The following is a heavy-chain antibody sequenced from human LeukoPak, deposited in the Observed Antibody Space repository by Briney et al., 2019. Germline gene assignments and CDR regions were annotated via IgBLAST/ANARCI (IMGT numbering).Heavy chain of an antibody. CDR2: ISSTGGST. V-gene: IGHV3-23*01. D-gene: IGHD3-22*01. Sequence: AGASLRLSCAASGFTFSIYGMTWVRQAPGKGLEWVSAISSTGGSTYYADSVQGRFTISRDNSKNTLYLQLSSLRAEDTAVYYCAKGLLLALDYWGQGTLVTVSS. CDR1: GFTFSIYG. CDR3: AKGLLLALDY. J-gene: IGHJ4*02.